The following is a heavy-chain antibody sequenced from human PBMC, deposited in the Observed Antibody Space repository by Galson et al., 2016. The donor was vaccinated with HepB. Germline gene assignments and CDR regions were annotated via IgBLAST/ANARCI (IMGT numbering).Heavy chain of an antibody. CDR1: GGSIRSGGYY. V-gene: IGHV4-31*03. J-gene: IGHJ5*02. D-gene: IGHD5-18*01. Sequence: TLSLTCTVSGGSIRSGGYYWSWIRQHPGKGLEWIGCIYCSGSTYYNPSLKSRVTISVDTSKNQFSLRLSSVTAADTAVYYWARDVDTASNWFDPWGQGTLVTVSS. CDR3: ARDVDTASNWFDP. CDR2: IYCSGST.